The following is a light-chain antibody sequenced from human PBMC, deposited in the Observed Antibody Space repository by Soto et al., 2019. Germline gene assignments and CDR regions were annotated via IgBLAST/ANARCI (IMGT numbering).Light chain of an antibody. V-gene: IGKV1-39*01. Sequence: DLQMTQSPSSLSASVGDRVTITCRASQSISSYLNWYQQKPGKAPKLLIHAASSLQSGVPSRFSGSGSGTDFTLTISSLQPEDFATYYCQQSYSTLTFGPGTKVDIK. CDR3: QQSYSTLT. CDR1: QSISSY. CDR2: AAS. J-gene: IGKJ3*01.